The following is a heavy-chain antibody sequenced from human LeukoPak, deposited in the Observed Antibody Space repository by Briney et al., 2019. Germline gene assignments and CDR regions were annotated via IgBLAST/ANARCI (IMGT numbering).Heavy chain of an antibody. CDR3: AKVTGYWYFDL. V-gene: IGHV3-23*01. CDR2: NSGSGGTT. D-gene: IGHD3-9*01. J-gene: IGHJ2*01. Sequence: GGSLRLSCAASGFTFSSYDMSWVRQAPGNGLEWVLANSGSGGTTYADSVMGRFTISRDNSKNTLYLQMNSLRAEDTALYFCAKVTGYWYFDLWGRGTLVTVSS. CDR1: GFTFSSYD.